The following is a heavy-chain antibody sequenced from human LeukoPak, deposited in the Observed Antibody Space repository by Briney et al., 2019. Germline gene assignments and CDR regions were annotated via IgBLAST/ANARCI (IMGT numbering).Heavy chain of an antibody. CDR3: AREVDCSSTSCYLSYYYYGMDV. CDR1: GFTFSSYS. D-gene: IGHD2-2*01. Sequence: GRSLRLSCAASGFTFSSYSMNWVRQAPGKGLEWVSSISSSSSYIYYADSVKGRFTISRDNAKNSLYLRMNSLRAEDTAVYYCAREVDCSSTSCYLSYYYYGMDVWGQGTTVTVSS. J-gene: IGHJ6*02. V-gene: IGHV3-21*01. CDR2: ISSSSSYI.